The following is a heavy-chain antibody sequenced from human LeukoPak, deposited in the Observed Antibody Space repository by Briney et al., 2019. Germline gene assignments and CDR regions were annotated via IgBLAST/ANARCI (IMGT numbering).Heavy chain of an antibody. D-gene: IGHD3-22*01. Sequence: GGSLRLSCAASGFTFSSYSMNWVRQAPGKGLEWVSSISSSSSFIYYADSVKGRFTISRDNAKNSLYLQMNSLRAEDTAVYYCAGDTPAGYYDSSGYSPWGQGTLVTVSS. CDR2: ISSSSSFI. J-gene: IGHJ5*02. V-gene: IGHV3-21*01. CDR3: AGDTPAGYYDSSGYSP. CDR1: GFTFSSYS.